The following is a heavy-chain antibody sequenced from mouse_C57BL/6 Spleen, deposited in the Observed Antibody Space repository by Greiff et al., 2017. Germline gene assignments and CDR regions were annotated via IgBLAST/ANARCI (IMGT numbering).Heavy chain of an antibody. J-gene: IGHJ3*01. CDR3: AREGKDYAFAY. V-gene: IGHV1-82*01. CDR2: IYPGDGDT. Sequence: VMLVESGPELVKPGASVKISCKASGYAFSSSWMNWVKQRPGKGLEWIGRIYPGDGDTNYNGKFKGKATLTADKSSSTAYMQLSSLTSEDSAVYFCAREGKDYAFAYWGQGTLVTVSA. CDR1: GYAFSSSW. D-gene: IGHD2-4*01.